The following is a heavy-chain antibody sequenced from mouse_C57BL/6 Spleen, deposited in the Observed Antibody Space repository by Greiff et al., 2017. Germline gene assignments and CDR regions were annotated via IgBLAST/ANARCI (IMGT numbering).Heavy chain of an antibody. CDR1: GFTFTDYY. CDR3: ARYYYGSSFDD. J-gene: IGHJ2*01. V-gene: IGHV7-3*01. Sequence: EVKVVESGGGLVQPGGSLSLSCAASGFTFTDYYMSWVRQPPGKALEWLGFIRNKANGYTTEYSAYVKGRFTISRDNSQSILYLQMNALRAEDSATYYCARYYYGSSFDDWGQGTTLTVSS. D-gene: IGHD1-1*01. CDR2: IRNKANGYTT.